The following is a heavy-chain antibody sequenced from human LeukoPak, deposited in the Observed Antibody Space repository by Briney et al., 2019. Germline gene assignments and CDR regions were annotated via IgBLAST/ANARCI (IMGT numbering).Heavy chain of an antibody. CDR3: AKTTAGYSSGRYPGWPVDY. J-gene: IGHJ4*02. Sequence: GGSLRLPCAASGFTFGSYAMYWVRQAPGKGLEWVSGISGSGGSTFYADSVKGRFTISRDNSENTVYLQMNSLRADDMAVYYCAKTTAGYSSGRYPGWPVDYWGQGTLVTVSS. V-gene: IGHV3-23*01. CDR2: ISGSGGST. CDR1: GFTFGSYA. D-gene: IGHD6-19*01.